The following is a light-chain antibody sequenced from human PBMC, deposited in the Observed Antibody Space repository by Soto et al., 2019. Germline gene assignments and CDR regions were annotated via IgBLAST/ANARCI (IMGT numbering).Light chain of an antibody. Sequence: EIVMTQSPATLSVSLGERATLSCRTSQSVSSNLAWYQQKPGQAPGLLIYVASSRATATPDRFRGSGSGTDFTLTINRLEPEDFALYYCQQYSAYPLSFGGGTKVDI. CDR3: QQYSAYPLS. J-gene: IGKJ4*01. CDR1: QSVSSN. CDR2: VAS. V-gene: IGKV3D-15*01.